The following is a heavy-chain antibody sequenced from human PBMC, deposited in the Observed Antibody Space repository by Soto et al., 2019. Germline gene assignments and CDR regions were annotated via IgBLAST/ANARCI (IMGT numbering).Heavy chain of an antibody. Sequence: SVKVSCKASGGTFSSYAISWVRQAPGQGLEWMGGIIPIFGTANYAQKFQGRVTVTADESTSTAYMELSSLRSEDTAVYYCAREPGDDSSGYYDYWGQGTLVTVSS. CDR3: AREPGDDSSGYYDY. CDR1: GGTFSSYA. D-gene: IGHD3-22*01. CDR2: IIPIFGTA. J-gene: IGHJ4*02. V-gene: IGHV1-69*13.